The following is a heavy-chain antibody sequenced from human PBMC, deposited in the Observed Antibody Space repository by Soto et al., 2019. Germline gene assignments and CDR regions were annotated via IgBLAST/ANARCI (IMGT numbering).Heavy chain of an antibody. V-gene: IGHV1-18*01. CDR1: GYTFTSYG. D-gene: IGHD6-19*01. CDR3: ARVGIKLAVAGLADY. Sequence: ASVKVSCQASGYTFTSYGISWVRQAPGQGLEWMGWISAYNGNTNYAQKLQGRVTMTTDTSTSTAYMELRSLRSDDTAVYYCARVGIKLAVAGLADYWGQGTLVTVSS. J-gene: IGHJ4*02. CDR2: ISAYNGNT.